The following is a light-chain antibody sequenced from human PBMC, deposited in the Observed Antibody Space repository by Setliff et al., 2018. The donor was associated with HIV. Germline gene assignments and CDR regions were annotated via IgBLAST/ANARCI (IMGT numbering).Light chain of an antibody. Sequence: QSVLTQPASVSGSPGQAIIISCTGTRSDVGGFNLVSWYQQHPGKAPKLILYDDNKRPSGVSNRFSGSKSGNTASLTISGLQAEDEADYYCCSYAGSSTYVFGTGTKVTVL. CDR2: DDN. CDR1: RSDVGGFNL. V-gene: IGLV2-23*01. J-gene: IGLJ1*01. CDR3: CSYAGSSTYV.